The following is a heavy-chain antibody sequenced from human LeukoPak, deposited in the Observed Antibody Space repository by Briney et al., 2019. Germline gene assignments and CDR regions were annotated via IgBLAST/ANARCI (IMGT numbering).Heavy chain of an antibody. CDR1: GFTFSSYA. CDR2: ISSSSSTI. Sequence: GGSLRLSCAASGFTFSSYAMSWVRQAPGKGLEWVSYISSSSSTIYYVDSVKGRFTISRDNAKSSLYLQMSSLRAEDTAVYYCARDSGYYESSGHYCYGMDVWGQGTTVTVSS. J-gene: IGHJ6*02. V-gene: IGHV3-48*01. D-gene: IGHD3-22*01. CDR3: ARDSGYYESSGHYCYGMDV.